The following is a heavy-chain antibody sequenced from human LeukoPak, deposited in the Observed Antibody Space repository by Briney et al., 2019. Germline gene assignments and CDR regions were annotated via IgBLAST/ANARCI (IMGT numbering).Heavy chain of an antibody. V-gene: IGHV4-39*07. D-gene: IGHD6-19*01. Sequence: SETLSLTCTVSGGSISSSSYYWGWIRQPPGKGLEWIGSIYYSGSTYYNPSLKSRVTISVDTSKNQFSLKLSSVTALDTAVYYCARTKRSSGWSQMGYYFDYWGQGTLVTVSS. J-gene: IGHJ4*02. CDR2: IYYSGST. CDR1: GGSISSSSYY. CDR3: ARTKRSSGWSQMGYYFDY.